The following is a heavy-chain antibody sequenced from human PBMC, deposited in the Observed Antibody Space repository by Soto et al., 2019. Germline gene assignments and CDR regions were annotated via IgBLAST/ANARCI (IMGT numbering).Heavy chain of an antibody. J-gene: IGHJ4*02. V-gene: IGHV4-30-2*01. CDR3: ARARAPLYYFDY. Sequence: PSETLSLTCTGSGGSISSGDYYWSWIRQPPGKGLEWIGYIYHSGSTYYNPSLKSRVTISVDRSKNQFSLKLSSVTAADTAVYYCARARAPLYYFDYWGQGTLVTVSS. CDR2: IYHSGST. CDR1: GGSISSGDYY.